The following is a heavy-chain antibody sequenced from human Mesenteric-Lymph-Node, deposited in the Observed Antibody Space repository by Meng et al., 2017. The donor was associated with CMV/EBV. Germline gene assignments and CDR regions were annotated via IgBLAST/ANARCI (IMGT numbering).Heavy chain of an antibody. J-gene: IGHJ3*01. Sequence: GESLKISCAASGFTFSSYSMNWVRQAPGKGLEWVSSIISSSSYIYYADSVKGRFTVSRDNAKNSLYLQMNSLRAEDTAVYYCARLYTTTFGHAFDFWGQGTMVTVSS. CDR3: ARLYTTTFGHAFDF. CDR1: GFTFSSYS. CDR2: IISSSSYI. D-gene: IGHD2-2*02. V-gene: IGHV3-21*01.